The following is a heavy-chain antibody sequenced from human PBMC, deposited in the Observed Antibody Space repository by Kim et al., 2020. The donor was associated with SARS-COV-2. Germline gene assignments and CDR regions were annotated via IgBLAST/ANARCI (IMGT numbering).Heavy chain of an antibody. Sequence: GRFTISRDNSKNTLYLQMNSLRAEDTAVYYCAKMDMVRGVIITSFSAFDIWGQGTMVTVSS. D-gene: IGHD3-10*01. V-gene: IGHV3-23*01. CDR3: AKMDMVRGVIITSFSAFDI. J-gene: IGHJ3*02.